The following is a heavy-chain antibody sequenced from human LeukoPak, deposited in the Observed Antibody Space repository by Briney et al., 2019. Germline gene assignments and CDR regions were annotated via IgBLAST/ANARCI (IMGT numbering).Heavy chain of an antibody. D-gene: IGHD2-2*02. J-gene: IGHJ4*02. CDR2: INPNSGGT. CDR1: GYTFTGYY. V-gene: IGHV1-2*02. Sequence: ASVKASCKASGYTFTGYYMHWVRQAPGQGLEWMGWINPNSGGTNYAQKSQGRVTMTRDTSISTAYMELSGLRSDDTAVYYCAILVVPAAIDLDYWGQGTLVTVSS. CDR3: AILVVPAAIDLDY.